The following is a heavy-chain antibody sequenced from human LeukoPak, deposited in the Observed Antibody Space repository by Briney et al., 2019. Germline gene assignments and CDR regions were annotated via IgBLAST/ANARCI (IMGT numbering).Heavy chain of an antibody. Sequence: SETLSLTCTVSGGSISSRPYDWGWIRQPPGKGLECIGNTYYSGSPYHNPSLKTRVTISVDTSKNQFSLKLTSVTAADTAVYCCARHASVDGNWPRPLDYWGQGRLVTVSS. CDR2: TYYSGSP. J-gene: IGHJ4*02. V-gene: IGHV4-39*01. CDR1: GGSISSRPYD. D-gene: IGHD6-19*01. CDR3: ARHASVDGNWPRPLDY.